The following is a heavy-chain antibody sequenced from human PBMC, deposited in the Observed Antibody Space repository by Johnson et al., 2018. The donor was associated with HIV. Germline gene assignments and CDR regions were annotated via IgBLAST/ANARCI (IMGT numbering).Heavy chain of an antibody. Sequence: VQLVESGGGLVKPGGSLRLSCAGSGFTFSNAWMTWVRQAPGKGLEWVSVIYSGDTTYYADSVKGRFTISRDNSKNTLYLQMNSLRAEDTAVYYCASAGRNFWSGYDAFDIWGQGTMVTVSS. CDR1: GFTFSNAW. J-gene: IGHJ3*02. V-gene: IGHV3-66*01. CDR3: ASAGRNFWSGYDAFDI. D-gene: IGHD3-3*01. CDR2: IYSGDTT.